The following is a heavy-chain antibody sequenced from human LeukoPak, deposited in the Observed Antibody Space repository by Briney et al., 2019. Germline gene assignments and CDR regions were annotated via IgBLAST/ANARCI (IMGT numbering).Heavy chain of an antibody. J-gene: IGHJ6*03. Sequence: SETLSLTCTVSGGSISGSSYYWGWIRQPPGKGLEWIGSIYYSGSTYYNPSLKSRVTISVDTSKNQFSLKLSSVTAADTAVYYCARPQVGIQLYGGSYYYMDVWGKGTTVTVSS. V-gene: IGHV4-39*01. CDR3: ARPQVGIQLYGGSYYYMDV. D-gene: IGHD5-18*01. CDR1: GGSISGSSYY. CDR2: IYYSGST.